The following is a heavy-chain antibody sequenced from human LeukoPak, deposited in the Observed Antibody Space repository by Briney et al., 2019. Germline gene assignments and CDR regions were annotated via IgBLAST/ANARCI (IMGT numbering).Heavy chain of an antibody. CDR3: ARGGVRYCSSTSCSPFDY. CDR1: GGSFSGYY. Sequence: SETLSLTFAVYGGSFSGYYWSWIRQPPGKGLEWIGEINHSGSTNYNPSLKSRVTISVDTSKNQFSLKLSSVTAADTAVYYCARGGVRYCSSTSCSPFDYWGQGTLVTVSS. CDR2: INHSGST. V-gene: IGHV4-34*01. D-gene: IGHD2-2*01. J-gene: IGHJ4*02.